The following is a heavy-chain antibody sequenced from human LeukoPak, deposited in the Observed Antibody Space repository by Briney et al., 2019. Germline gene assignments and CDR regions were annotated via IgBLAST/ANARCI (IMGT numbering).Heavy chain of an antibody. J-gene: IGHJ4*02. CDR2: ISGSSSYI. CDR1: GFSFSSYS. V-gene: IGHV3-21*01. D-gene: IGHD6-13*01. CDR3: GRQAAPDY. Sequence: GGSLRLSCAASGFSFSSYSMNWVRPAPEKGLEWVSSISGSSSYIYYADSVKGRFTISRDNAKNSLYLQMNSLRAEDTAVYYCGRQAAPDYWGQGTLVTVSS.